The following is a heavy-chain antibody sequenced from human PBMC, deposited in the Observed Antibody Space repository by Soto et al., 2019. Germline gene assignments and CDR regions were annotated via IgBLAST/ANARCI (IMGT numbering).Heavy chain of an antibody. CDR3: AKVKAVDYYGMGV. CDR1: GGSMSSYY. CDR2: IYTSGST. V-gene: IGHV4-4*07. J-gene: IGHJ6*02. Sequence: QVQLQESGPGLVKPSETLSLTCTVSGGSMSSYYWSWIRQPAGKGLEWIGRIYTSGSTHYNPSLKGRATMSVDTSKNQFSLKMSSVTAADPAGYFCAKVKAVDYYGMGVWGQGTTVTVSS.